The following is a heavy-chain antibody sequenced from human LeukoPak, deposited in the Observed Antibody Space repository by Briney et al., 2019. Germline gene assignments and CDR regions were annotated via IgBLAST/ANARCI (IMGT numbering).Heavy chain of an antibody. V-gene: IGHV4-34*01. CDR1: GGSFSGYY. Sequence: PSETLSLTCAVYGGSFSGYYWSWIRQPPGKGLEWIGEINHSGSTDYNPSLKSRVTISVDTSKNQFSLKLSSVTAADTAVYYCARGPSSVVVVTAILDYWGQGTLVTVSS. J-gene: IGHJ4*02. D-gene: IGHD2-21*02. CDR2: INHSGST. CDR3: ARGPSSVVVVTAILDY.